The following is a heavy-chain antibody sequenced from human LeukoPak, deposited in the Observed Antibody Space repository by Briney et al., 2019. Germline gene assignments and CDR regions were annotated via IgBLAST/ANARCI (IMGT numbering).Heavy chain of an antibody. CDR2: ISWNSGSI. CDR3: AKDMGQQLADFDY. J-gene: IGHJ4*02. CDR1: GFTFDDYA. D-gene: IGHD6-13*01. V-gene: IGHV3-9*01. Sequence: PGRSLRLSCAASGFTFDDYAMHWVRQAPGKGLEWVSGISWNSGSIGYADSVKGRFTISRDNAKNSLYLQMNSLRAEDTALYYCAKDMGQQLADFDYWGQGTLVTVSS.